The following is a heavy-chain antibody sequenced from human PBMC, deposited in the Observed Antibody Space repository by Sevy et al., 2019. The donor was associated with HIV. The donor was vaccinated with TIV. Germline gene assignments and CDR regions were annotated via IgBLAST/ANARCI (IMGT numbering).Heavy chain of an antibody. CDR3: AREGMITSRIAARQLDY. J-gene: IGHJ4*02. V-gene: IGHV3-48*02. Sequence: GGSLRLSCAASGFTFSSYSMNWVRQAPGKGLEWVSYISSSSSTIYYADSVKGRFTISRDNAKNSLYLQMNSLRDEDTAAYYCAREGMITSRIAARQLDYWGQGTLVTVSS. D-gene: IGHD6-6*01. CDR2: ISSSSSTI. CDR1: GFTFSSYS.